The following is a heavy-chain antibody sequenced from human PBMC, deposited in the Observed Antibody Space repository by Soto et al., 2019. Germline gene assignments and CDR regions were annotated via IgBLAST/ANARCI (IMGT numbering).Heavy chain of an antibody. Sequence: SETLSLTCTVSGGSISSSSYYWGWIRQPPGKGLEWIGSIYYSGSTYYADSVKGRFTISRDNSKNTLYLQMDSLRAGDTAVYFCARRPVTYYFDYWGQGTLVTVSS. CDR3: ARRPVTYYFDY. J-gene: IGHJ4*02. CDR2: IYYSGST. CDR1: GGSISSSSYY. V-gene: IGHV4-39*01. D-gene: IGHD4-17*01.